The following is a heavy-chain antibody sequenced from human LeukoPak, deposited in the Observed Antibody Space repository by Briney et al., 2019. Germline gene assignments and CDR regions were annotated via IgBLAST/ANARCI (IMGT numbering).Heavy chain of an antibody. CDR2: ISYDGSNK. D-gene: IGHD3-10*01. Sequence: PGGSLRLSCAASGFTFSSYAMHWVRQAPGKGLEWVAVISYDGSNKYYADSVKGRFTISRDNSKNTLYLQMNSLRAEDTAVYYCARDRRYYGSGSRACDYWGQGTLVTVSS. CDR1: GFTFSSYA. CDR3: ARDRRYYGSGSRACDY. V-gene: IGHV3-30-3*01. J-gene: IGHJ4*02.